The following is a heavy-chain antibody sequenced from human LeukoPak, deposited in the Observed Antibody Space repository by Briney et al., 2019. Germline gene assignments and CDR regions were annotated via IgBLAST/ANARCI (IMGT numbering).Heavy chain of an antibody. CDR1: GFTFSSYA. D-gene: IGHD1-1*01. V-gene: IGHV3-23*01. Sequence: GGSLRLSCAASGFTFSSYAMSWVRQAPGKGLEWVSAISGSGGSTYYADSVKGRFTISRDNSKNTLYLQMNSLKAEDTAVYYCAKDLRAYDVKFDYWGQGTLVTVSS. CDR3: AKDLRAYDVKFDY. J-gene: IGHJ4*02. CDR2: ISGSGGST.